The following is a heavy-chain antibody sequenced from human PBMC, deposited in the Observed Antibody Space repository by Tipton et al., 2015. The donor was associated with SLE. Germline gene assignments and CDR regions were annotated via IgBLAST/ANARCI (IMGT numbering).Heavy chain of an antibody. V-gene: IGHV3-21*01. CDR1: GFTFSNYG. J-gene: IGHJ3*02. CDR3: ARDLRGAFDI. Sequence: SLRLSCAASGFTFSNYGMNWVRQAPGKGLEWVSSISSSRTYIYYADSMKGRFTISRDNAKNSLYLQMNSLRAEDTAAYYCARDLRGAFDIWGQGTMVTVSS. CDR2: ISSSRTYI.